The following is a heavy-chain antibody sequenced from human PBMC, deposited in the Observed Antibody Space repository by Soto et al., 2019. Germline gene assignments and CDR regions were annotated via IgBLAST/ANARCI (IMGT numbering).Heavy chain of an antibody. J-gene: IGHJ4*02. V-gene: IGHV3-20*04. CDR2: MYWKDGNT. Sequence: GGSLRLSCAASGFTFSSYWMSWVRQVPGKGLEWVSGMYWKDGNTHYADSVKGRFTISRDNAKNSLFLQLNSLRAEDTALYYCVRSGDYRSGSYWYFFDYWGQGALVTVSS. D-gene: IGHD3-10*01. CDR3: VRSGDYRSGSYWYFFDY. CDR1: GFTFSSYW.